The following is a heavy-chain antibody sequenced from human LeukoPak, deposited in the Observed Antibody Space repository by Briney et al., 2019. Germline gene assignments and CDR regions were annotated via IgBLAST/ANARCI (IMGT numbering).Heavy chain of an antibody. Sequence: GGSLRLSCAASGFIFSNYAMNWVRQGPGKGLDWVSSISNSGRGTYYADFVQGRFIISRDNSKSTVYLQMNSLRAEDTAIYFCAKDADFEYSTSPDHWGQGTLVTVSS. J-gene: IGHJ4*02. V-gene: IGHV3-23*01. CDR2: ISNSGRGT. CDR1: GFIFSNYA. D-gene: IGHD2/OR15-2a*01. CDR3: AKDADFEYSTSPDH.